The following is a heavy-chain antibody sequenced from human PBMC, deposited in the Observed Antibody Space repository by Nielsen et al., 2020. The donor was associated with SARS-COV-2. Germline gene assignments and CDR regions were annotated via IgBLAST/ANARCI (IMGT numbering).Heavy chain of an antibody. V-gene: IGHV3-74*01. CDR3: ARGPSRGSGSLLH. J-gene: IGHJ4*02. CDR1: GFTFSSYW. Sequence: GGSLRLSCAASGFTFSSYWMHWVRQAPGKGLVWVSRINSDGSSTSYADSVKGRFTISRDNAKNTLYPQMNSLRAEDTAVYYCARGPSRGSGSLLHWGQGTLVTVSS. CDR2: INSDGSST. D-gene: IGHD3-10*01.